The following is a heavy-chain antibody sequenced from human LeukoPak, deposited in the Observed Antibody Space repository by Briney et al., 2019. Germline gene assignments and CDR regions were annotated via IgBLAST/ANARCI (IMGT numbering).Heavy chain of an antibody. CDR2: ISSSSSYI. J-gene: IGHJ4*02. CDR3: ARDRGRGAADLDY. V-gene: IGHV3-21*01. D-gene: IGHD3-10*01. Sequence: PGGSLRLSCAASEFTFSSYSMNWVRQAPGKGLEWVSSISSSSSYIYYADSVKGRFTISRDNAKNSLYLQMNSLRAEDTAVYYCARDRGRGAADLDYWGQGTLVTVSS. CDR1: EFTFSSYS.